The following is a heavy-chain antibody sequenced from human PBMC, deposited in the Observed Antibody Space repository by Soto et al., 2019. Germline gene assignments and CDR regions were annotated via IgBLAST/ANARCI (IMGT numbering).Heavy chain of an antibody. CDR2: INHSGST. D-gene: IGHD5-12*01. CDR1: GGSFSGYY. Sequence: SETLSLTCAVYGGSFSGYYWSWIRQPPGKGLEWIGEINHSGSTNYNPSLKSRVTISVDTSKNQFSLKLSSVTAADTAVYYCARVRQSGYDETVDYYYYGMVVWGQGTTVTVSS. J-gene: IGHJ6*02. CDR3: ARVRQSGYDETVDYYYYGMVV. V-gene: IGHV4-34*01.